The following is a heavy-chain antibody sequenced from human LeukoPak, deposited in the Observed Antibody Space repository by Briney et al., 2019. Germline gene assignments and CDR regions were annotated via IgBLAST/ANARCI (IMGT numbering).Heavy chain of an antibody. CDR3: AREAVVVIAGYYYYYYMDV. D-gene: IGHD2-21*01. Sequence: GGSLRLSCAASGFTFSSYWMSWVRQAPGKGLEWVANIKQDGSEKYYVDSVKGRFTISRDNAKNSLYLQMNSLRGEDTAVYYCAREAVVVIAGYYYYYYMDVWGKGTTVTISS. CDR1: GFTFSSYW. CDR2: IKQDGSEK. J-gene: IGHJ6*03. V-gene: IGHV3-7*01.